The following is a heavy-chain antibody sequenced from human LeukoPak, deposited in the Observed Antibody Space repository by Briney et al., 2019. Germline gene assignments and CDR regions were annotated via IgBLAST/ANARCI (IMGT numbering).Heavy chain of an antibody. CDR2: ISYDGSDK. CDR3: ARDLYVHGPFDY. V-gene: IGHV3-30-3*01. CDR1: GFTFSSYA. D-gene: IGHD3-16*01. Sequence: GGSLRLSCAASGFTFSSYAMHWVRQAPGKGLEWVAVISYDGSDKYYADSVKGRFTISRDNSKNTLYLQMNSLRAEDTAVYYCARDLYVHGPFDYWGQGTLVTVSS. J-gene: IGHJ4*02.